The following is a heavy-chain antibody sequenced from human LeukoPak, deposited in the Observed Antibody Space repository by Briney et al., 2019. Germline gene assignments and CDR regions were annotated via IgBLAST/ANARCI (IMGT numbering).Heavy chain of an antibody. V-gene: IGHV1-69*04. Sequence: GASVKVSCKASGGTFSSYAISWVRQATGQGLEWMGRIIPILGIANYAQKFQGRVTITADKSTSTAYMELSSLRSEDTAVYYCARDTIPSIDYYDSSGPFEGPPYYYYGMDVWGQGTTVTVSS. CDR3: ARDTIPSIDYYDSSGPFEGPPYYYYGMDV. D-gene: IGHD3-22*01. J-gene: IGHJ6*02. CDR1: GGTFSSYA. CDR2: IIPILGIA.